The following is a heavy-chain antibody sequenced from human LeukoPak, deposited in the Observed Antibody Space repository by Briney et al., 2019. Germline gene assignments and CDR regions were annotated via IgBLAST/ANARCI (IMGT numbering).Heavy chain of an antibody. CDR3: AQDKEYSGFGPILSGYYYGMDV. CDR1: GFTLDDYA. Sequence: GRSLRLSCAASGFTLDDYAMHWVRQARGNGLEWVSLISWDGGSAYYADSLKGRFSISGDNSRHTLYLQMNSLGAEDTALYYCAQDKEYSGFGPILSGYYYGMDVWGKGTTVTVSS. D-gene: IGHD5-12*01. J-gene: IGHJ6*04. V-gene: IGHV3-43D*04. CDR2: ISWDGGSA.